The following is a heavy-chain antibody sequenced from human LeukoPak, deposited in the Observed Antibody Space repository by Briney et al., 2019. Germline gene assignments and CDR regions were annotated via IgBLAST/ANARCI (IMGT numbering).Heavy chain of an antibody. CDR1: GFTVSSNY. D-gene: IGHD3-9*01. CDR3: ARKIRRGYYDILTGYSTYYYYYMDV. V-gene: IGHV4-34*01. J-gene: IGHJ6*03. CDR2: INHSGST. Sequence: PGGSLRLSCAASGFTVSSNYMSWIRQPPGKGLEWSGEINHSGSTNYNPSLKSRVTISVDTSKNQFSLKLSSVTAADTAVYYCARKIRRGYYDILTGYSTYYYYYMDVWGKGTTVTISS.